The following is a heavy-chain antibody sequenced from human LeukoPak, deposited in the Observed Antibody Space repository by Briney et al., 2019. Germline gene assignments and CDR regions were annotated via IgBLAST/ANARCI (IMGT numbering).Heavy chain of an antibody. CDR1: GFSLSTSGMR. CDR3: ARLSSSGGVVDY. V-gene: IGHV2-70*04. Sequence: SGPTLVNPTQTLTLTCTFSGFSLSTSGMRVSWIRQPPGKAPEWLARIDWDDDNFYSTSLKTRLTISKDTSKNQVVLTMTNMDPVDTATYYCARLSSSGGVVDYWGQGTLVTVSS. D-gene: IGHD6-6*01. J-gene: IGHJ4*02. CDR2: IDWDDDN.